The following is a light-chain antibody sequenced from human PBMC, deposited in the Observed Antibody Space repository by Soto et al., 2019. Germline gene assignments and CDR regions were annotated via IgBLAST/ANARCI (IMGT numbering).Light chain of an antibody. CDR2: QDD. CDR1: KLGDKY. CDR3: QAWDSSTYV. J-gene: IGLJ1*01. V-gene: IGLV3-1*01. Sequence: SYELTQPPSVSVSPGQTASITCSGDKLGDKYASWYQQKPGQSPVLVIYQDDKRPSGIPERLSGSNSGNTATLTISGTQATDEADYYCQAWDSSTYVFGTGTKLTVL.